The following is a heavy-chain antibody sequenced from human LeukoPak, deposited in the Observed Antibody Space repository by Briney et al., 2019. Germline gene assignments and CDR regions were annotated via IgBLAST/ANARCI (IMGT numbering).Heavy chain of an antibody. V-gene: IGHV3-9*01. CDR3: AKDSGYDFRRGNWFDP. Sequence: GGSLRLSCAASGFTFDDYAMHWVRQAPGKGLEWVSGISWNSGSIGYADSVKGRFTISRDNAKNSLYLQMNSLRAEDTALYYCAKDSGYDFRRGNWFDPWGQGTLATVSS. CDR2: ISWNSGSI. D-gene: IGHD5-12*01. J-gene: IGHJ5*02. CDR1: GFTFDDYA.